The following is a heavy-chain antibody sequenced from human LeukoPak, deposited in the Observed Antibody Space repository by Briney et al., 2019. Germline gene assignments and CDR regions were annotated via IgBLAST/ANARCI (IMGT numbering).Heavy chain of an antibody. J-gene: IGHJ3*02. D-gene: IGHD6-19*01. CDR1: GYTITSYG. CDR2: ISAYNGNT. V-gene: IGHV1-18*04. CDR3: ARGEGAVAPSAFDI. Sequence: ASVKVSCKASGYTITSYGISWVRQAPGRGLEWMGWISAYNGNTNYAQKLQGRVTMTTDTSTSTAYMELRSLRSDDTAVYYCARGEGAVAPSAFDIWGQGTMVTVSS.